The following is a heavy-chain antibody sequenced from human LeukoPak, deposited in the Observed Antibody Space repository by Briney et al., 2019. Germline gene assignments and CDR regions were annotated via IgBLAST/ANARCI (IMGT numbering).Heavy chain of an antibody. CDR1: GGSISTYY. V-gene: IGHV4-59*01. D-gene: IGHD4-23*01. CDR3: ARDLGDNGGYFDY. CDR2: IYYSGST. Sequence: PSETLSLTYTVSGGSISTYYWSWIRQPPGKGLEWIGYIYYSGSTNYNPSLKSRVTISVDTSKNQFSLKLSSVTAADTAVYYCARDLGDNGGYFDYWGQGTLVTVSS. J-gene: IGHJ4*02.